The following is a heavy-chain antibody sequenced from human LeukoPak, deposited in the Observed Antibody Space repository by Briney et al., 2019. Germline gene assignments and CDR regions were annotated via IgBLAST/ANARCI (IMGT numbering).Heavy chain of an antibody. J-gene: IGHJ6*03. Sequence: GGSLRLSCAASGFTFSDYYMSWIRQAPGKGLEWVSYISSSGSTIYYADSVKGRFTISRGNAKNSLYLQMNSLRAEDTAVYYCASSSDFWSGSHMDVWGKGTTVTVSS. V-gene: IGHV3-11*04. D-gene: IGHD3-3*01. CDR2: ISSSGSTI. CDR1: GFTFSDYY. CDR3: ASSSDFWSGSHMDV.